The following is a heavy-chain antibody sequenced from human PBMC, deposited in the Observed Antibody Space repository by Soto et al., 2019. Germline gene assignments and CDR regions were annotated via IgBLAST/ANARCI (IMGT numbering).Heavy chain of an antibody. CDR2: INSGGGTT. J-gene: IGHJ4*02. Sequence: EVQLVESGGGLVQPGGSLRLSCAASGFTFSNYNMNWVRQAPGKGLEWVAYINSGGGTTSYADSVKGRFTISRENDKNSLYLQINSLRAEDTAVYYCAXXXXXWLXXFDCWGQGILVSVSS. D-gene: IGHD5-12*01. CDR1: GFTFSNYN. CDR3: AXXXXXWLXXFDC. V-gene: IGHV3-48*01.